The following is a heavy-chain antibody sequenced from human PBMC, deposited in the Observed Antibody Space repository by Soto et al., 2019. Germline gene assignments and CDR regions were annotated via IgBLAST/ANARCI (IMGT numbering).Heavy chain of an antibody. V-gene: IGHV1-18*01. CDR1: GYAFTTYG. J-gene: IGHJ4*02. CDR2: ISAHNGNT. Sequence: QVHLVQSGAEVKKPGASVKVSCKGSGYAFTTYGITWVRQAPGQGLEWMGWISAHNGNTNYAQKLQGRVTVTRDTSTRSVYMELRRLRSDDTAVYYCARGRYGDYWGQGALVTVS. CDR3: ARGRYGDY. D-gene: IGHD1-1*01.